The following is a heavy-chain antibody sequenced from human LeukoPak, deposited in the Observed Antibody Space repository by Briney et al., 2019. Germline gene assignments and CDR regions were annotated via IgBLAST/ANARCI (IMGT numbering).Heavy chain of an antibody. CDR3: ARQGSSWYMRTYYFDY. CDR1: GGSFSGYY. D-gene: IGHD6-13*01. V-gene: IGHV4-34*01. J-gene: IGHJ4*02. Sequence: SETLSLTCAVYGGSFSGYYWSWIRQPPGKGLEWIGEINHSGSTYYNPSLKSRVTISVDTSKNQFSLKLSSVTAADTAVYYCARQGSSWYMRTYYFDYWGQGTLVTVSS. CDR2: INHSGST.